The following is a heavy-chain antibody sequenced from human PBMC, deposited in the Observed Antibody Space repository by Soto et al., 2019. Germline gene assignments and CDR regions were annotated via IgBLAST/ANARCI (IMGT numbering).Heavy chain of an antibody. CDR3: ASPIRARGSGSYYGMDV. D-gene: IGHD1-26*01. CDR2: IIPIFGTA. CDR1: GGTFSSYA. V-gene: IGHV1-69*01. Sequence: QVQLVQSGAEVKKPGSSVKVSCKASGGTFSSYAISWVRQAPGQGLEWMGGIIPIFGTANYAQKFQGRVTITADESTSTAYMELSSLRSEDTAVYCCASPIRARGSGSYYGMDVWGQGTTVTVSS. J-gene: IGHJ6*02.